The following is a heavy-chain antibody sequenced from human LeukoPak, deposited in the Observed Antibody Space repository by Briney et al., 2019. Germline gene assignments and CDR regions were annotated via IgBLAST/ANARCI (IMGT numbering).Heavy chain of an antibody. CDR3: ARGLSGYASSLGY. V-gene: IGHV3-21*01. CDR1: GFTFSSYS. Sequence: GGSLRLSCAASGFTFSSYSMNWVRQAPGKGLEWVSSISSSSSYIYYADSVRGRFSISRDNAKNTLYLQMNSLRAEDTAVYYCARGLSGYASSLGYWGQGTLVTVSA. CDR2: ISSSSSYI. D-gene: IGHD6-6*01. J-gene: IGHJ4*02.